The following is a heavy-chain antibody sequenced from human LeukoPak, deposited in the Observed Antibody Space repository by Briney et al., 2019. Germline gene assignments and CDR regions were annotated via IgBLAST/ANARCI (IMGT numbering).Heavy chain of an antibody. J-gene: IGHJ4*02. CDR1: GFTFSSYA. V-gene: IGHV3-23*01. CDR3: AKVKRHYYGSGSYPYY. Sequence: GGSLRLSCAASGFTFSSYAMSWVRQAPGKGLEWVSAISGSGGSTYYADSVKGRFTISRDNSKNTLYLQMNSLRAEDTAVYYCAKVKRHYYGSGSYPYYWGQGTLVTVSS. CDR2: ISGSGGST. D-gene: IGHD3-10*01.